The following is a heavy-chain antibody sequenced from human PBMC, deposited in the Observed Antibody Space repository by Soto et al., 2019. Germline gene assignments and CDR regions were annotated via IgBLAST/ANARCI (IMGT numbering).Heavy chain of an antibody. CDR2: MNPHSGDS. J-gene: IGHJ5*02. CDR3: ARGALAPVDH. CDR1: GYSFTSLH. V-gene: IGHV1-8*01. Sequence: AASVKVSCKPSGYSFTSLHFNWVGQDTGQGVEWIGWMNPHSGDSGFARRFQGRVTVARNTSINTAYMELRSRRAPDTAVYYCARGALAPVDHWAEGTM.